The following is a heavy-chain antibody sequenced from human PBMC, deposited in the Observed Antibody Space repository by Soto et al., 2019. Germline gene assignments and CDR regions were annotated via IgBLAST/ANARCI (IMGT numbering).Heavy chain of an antibody. CDR1: GFAFSSYE. V-gene: IGHV3-48*03. CDR2: ISSGGGTM. CDR3: ARDQGIMDY. Sequence: GGSLRLSCAASGFAFSSYEMNWVRQGPGKGLEWVSRISSGGGTMYYADSVKGRFYISRDNAKNSLYLQMTSLRAEDTAVYYCARDQGIMDYWGQGTLVTVSS. D-gene: IGHD3-16*01. J-gene: IGHJ4*02.